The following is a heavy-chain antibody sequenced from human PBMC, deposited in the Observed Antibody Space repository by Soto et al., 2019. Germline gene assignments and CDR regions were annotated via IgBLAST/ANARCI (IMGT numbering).Heavy chain of an antibody. V-gene: IGHV1-8*01. CDR2: MNPNSGNT. CDR1: GYTFTNYD. D-gene: IGHD6-13*01. CDR3: ARQRSHSSRWSDAFDI. Sequence: QVQLVQSGAEVKKPGASVKVSCKASGYTFTNYDINWVRQATGQGLEWMGWMNPNSGNTGYAQQFQGRVTMTRNTSISTAYMELSSLRSEDTAVYYCARQRSHSSRWSDAFDIWGQETMVTVSS. J-gene: IGHJ3*02.